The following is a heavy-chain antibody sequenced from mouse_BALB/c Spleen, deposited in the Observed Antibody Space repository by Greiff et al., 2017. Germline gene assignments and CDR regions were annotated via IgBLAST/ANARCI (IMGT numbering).Heavy chain of an antibody. Sequence: QVTLKVSGPGILQPSQTLSLTCSFSGFSLSTSGMGVSWLRQPSGKGLEWLAHIYWDDDKRYNPSLKRRPTISKDTSRNQVFLKITSVDTAATATYYCARRAGGYDVAMDYWGQGTSVTVSS. CDR3: ARRAGGYDVAMDY. V-gene: IGHV8-12*01. CDR1: GFSLSTSGMG. D-gene: IGHD2-2*01. CDR2: IYWDDDK. J-gene: IGHJ4*01.